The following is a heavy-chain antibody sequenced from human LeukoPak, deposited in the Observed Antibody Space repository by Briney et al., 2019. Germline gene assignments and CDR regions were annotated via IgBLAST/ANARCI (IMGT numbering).Heavy chain of an antibody. V-gene: IGHV1-18*01. D-gene: IGHD2-2*01. Sequence: ASVKVSCKASGYTFTSYVISWVRQAPGQGLEWMGWISAYNGNTNYAQKLQGRVTMTTDTSTSTAYMELRSLRSDDTAVYYCARDQHEIVVVPAAVDFDYWGQGTLVTVSS. CDR3: ARDQHEIVVVPAAVDFDY. CDR1: GYTFTSYV. J-gene: IGHJ4*02. CDR2: ISAYNGNT.